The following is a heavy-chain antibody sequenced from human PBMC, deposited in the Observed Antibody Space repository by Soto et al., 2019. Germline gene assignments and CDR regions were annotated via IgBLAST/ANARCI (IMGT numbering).Heavy chain of an antibody. CDR1: GFTFSSYS. J-gene: IGHJ3*02. CDR2: ISSSSSYI. V-gene: IGHV3-21*01. Sequence: GGSLRLSCAASGFTFSSYSMNWVRQAPGKGLEWVSSISSSSSYIYYADSVKGRFTISRDNAKNSLYLQMNSLRAEDTAVYYCPRSSRRPGCIAAAVCRLDAFDIWGQGTMVTVSS. D-gene: IGHD6-13*01. CDR3: PRSSRRPGCIAAAVCRLDAFDI.